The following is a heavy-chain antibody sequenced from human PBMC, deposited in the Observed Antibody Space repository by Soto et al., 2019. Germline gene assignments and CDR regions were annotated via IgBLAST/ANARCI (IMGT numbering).Heavy chain of an antibody. CDR3: AREMSYYFDS. V-gene: IGHV4-30-2*01. J-gene: IGHJ4*02. Sequence: QLQLQESGSGLVKPSQTLVLTCTVSGDSISRDGYSWSWIRQPPGKGLEWIGFIYQSGATYYNPSLKSRVTTSVDKSKNQFSLRLASVTAADTAVYYCAREMSYYFDSWGQGTLVTVSS. CDR1: GDSISRDGYS. CDR2: IYQSGAT.